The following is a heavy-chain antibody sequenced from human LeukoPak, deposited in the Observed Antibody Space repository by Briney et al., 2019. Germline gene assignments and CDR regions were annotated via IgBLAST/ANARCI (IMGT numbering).Heavy chain of an antibody. J-gene: IGHJ5*02. CDR3: ARESTSDAYNNWFDP. Sequence: SETLSLTCAVYGGSFSGYYWSWIRQPPGKGLEWIGEINHSGSTNYNPSLKSRVTISVDTSKNQFSLKLSSVTAADTAVYYCARESTSDAYNNWFDPWGQGTLVTVSS. CDR2: INHSGST. V-gene: IGHV4-34*01. CDR1: GGSFSGYY. D-gene: IGHD3-16*01.